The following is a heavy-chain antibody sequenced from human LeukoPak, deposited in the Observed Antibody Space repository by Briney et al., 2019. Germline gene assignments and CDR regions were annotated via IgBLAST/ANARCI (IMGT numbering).Heavy chain of an antibody. J-gene: IGHJ4*02. CDR2: IYSGGST. CDR3: ASNYYDSSGYYY. V-gene: IGHV3-53*01. CDR1: GFTVSSNY. Sequence: GGSLRLSCAASGFTVSSNYMSWVRQAPGKGLEWVSVIYSGGSTYYADSVKGRFTISRDNSKNTLYLQMNSLRAEDTAVYYCASNYYDSSGYYYWGQGTLVTVSS. D-gene: IGHD3-22*01.